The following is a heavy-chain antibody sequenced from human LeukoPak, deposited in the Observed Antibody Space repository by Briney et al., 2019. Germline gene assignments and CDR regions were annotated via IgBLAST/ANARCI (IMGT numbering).Heavy chain of an antibody. CDR2: IRSSGSTI. CDR1: GFTFSSYE. J-gene: IGHJ4*02. CDR3: ARDFSEVVPAASLDY. D-gene: IGHD2-2*01. V-gene: IGHV3-48*03. Sequence: GGSLRLSCAASGFTFSSYEMNWVRQAPGKGLEWVSYIRSSGSTIYYADSVKGRFTISRDNAKNSLYLQMNSLRAEDTAVYYCARDFSEVVPAASLDYWGQGTLVTVSS.